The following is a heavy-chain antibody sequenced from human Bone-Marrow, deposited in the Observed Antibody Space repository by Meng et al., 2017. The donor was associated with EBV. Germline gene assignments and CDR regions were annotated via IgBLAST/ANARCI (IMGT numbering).Heavy chain of an antibody. J-gene: IGHJ2*01. V-gene: IGHV4-34*01. Sequence: QGQLQQWGAGLLKPSDTLSLTCAVYGGSFSGYYWSWIRQPPGKGLEWIGEINHSGSTNYSPSLKSRVTISVDTSKNQFSLKLSSVTAADTAVYYCARSAKGYFGLWGRGTLVTVSS. CDR1: GGSFSGYY. CDR2: INHSGST. CDR3: ARSAKGYFGL.